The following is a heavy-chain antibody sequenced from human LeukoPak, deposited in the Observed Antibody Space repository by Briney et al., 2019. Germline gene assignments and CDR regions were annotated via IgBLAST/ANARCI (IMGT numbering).Heavy chain of an antibody. CDR3: ASSMIVAEIIDY. CDR2: INPNSGGT. V-gene: IGHV1-2*02. Sequence: VASVKVSFKASGYTFTGYYIHWVRQAPGQGLEWMGWINPNSGGTNYAQKFQGRVTMTRDTSISTAYMELNRLRSDDTAVYYCASSMIVAEIIDYWGQGTLVTVSS. J-gene: IGHJ4*02. D-gene: IGHD3-22*01. CDR1: GYTFTGYY.